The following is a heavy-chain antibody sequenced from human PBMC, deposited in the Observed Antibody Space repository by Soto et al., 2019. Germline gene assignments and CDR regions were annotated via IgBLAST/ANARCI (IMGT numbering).Heavy chain of an antibody. D-gene: IGHD6-19*01. J-gene: IGHJ6*02. Sequence: SETLSLTCAVYGGSFSGYYWSWIRQPPGKGLEWIGEINHSESTNYNPSLKSRGTISGDTSKNQFSLRLGTVTAADTAVYYCARGRSPDPIAVAGNYYYYGMDVWGQGTTVTVSS. V-gene: IGHV4-34*01. CDR2: INHSEST. CDR1: GGSFSGYY. CDR3: ARGRSPDPIAVAGNYYYYGMDV.